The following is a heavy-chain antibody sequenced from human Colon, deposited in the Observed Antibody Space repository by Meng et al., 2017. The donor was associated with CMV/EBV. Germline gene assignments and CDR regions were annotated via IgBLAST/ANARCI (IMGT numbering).Heavy chain of an antibody. V-gene: IGHV4-34*01. CDR2: INHSGST. Sequence: GDGGAFSGYYWSWIRQPPGKGLEWIGEINHSGSTNYNPSLKSRVTISVDTSKNQFSLKLSSVTAADTAVYYCARGWFHYYYYGMDVWGQGTTVTVSS. D-gene: IGHD3-10*01. CDR3: ARGWFHYYYYGMDV. CDR1: GGAFSGYY. J-gene: IGHJ6*02.